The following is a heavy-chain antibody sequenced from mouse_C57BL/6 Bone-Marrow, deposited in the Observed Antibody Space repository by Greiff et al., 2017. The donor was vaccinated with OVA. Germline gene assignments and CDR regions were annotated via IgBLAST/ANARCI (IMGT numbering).Heavy chain of an antibody. D-gene: IGHD1-1*01. J-gene: IGHJ1*03. CDR3: TRRDYGSSYGYFDV. CDR2: IDPETGGT. V-gene: IGHV1-15*01. Sequence: QVQLKESGAELVRPGASVTLSCKASGYTFTDYEMHWVKQTPVHGLEWIGAIDPETGGTAYNQKFKGKAILTADKSSSTAYMELRSLTSEDSAVYYWTRRDYGSSYGYFDVWGTGTTVTVSS. CDR1: GYTFTDYE.